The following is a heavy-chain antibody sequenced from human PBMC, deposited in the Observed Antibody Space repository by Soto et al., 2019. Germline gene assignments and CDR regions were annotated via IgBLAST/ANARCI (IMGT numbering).Heavy chain of an antibody. J-gene: IGHJ4*02. D-gene: IGHD4-17*01. CDR2: INAGNGNT. V-gene: IGHV1-3*01. Sequence: QVQLVQSGAEVKKPGASVKVSKASGYTFTSYAMHWVRQAPGQRLEWMGWINAGNGNTKYSQKFQGRVTITRDTSASTAYMELSSLRSEDTAVYYCAGERNDYGDPFDYWGQGTLVTVSS. CDR3: AGERNDYGDPFDY. CDR1: GYTFTSYA.